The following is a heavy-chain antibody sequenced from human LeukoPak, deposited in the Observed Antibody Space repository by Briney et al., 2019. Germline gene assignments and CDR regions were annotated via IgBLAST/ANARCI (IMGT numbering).Heavy chain of an antibody. V-gene: IGHV4-59*01. Sequence: SETLSLTCTVSGGSFSSYYWSWIRQPRGEGLEWFGHIDYSGSTYYNPSLKSRVTMSVDTSKNQFSLNLRSVTAADTAVYYCARDYGPSRSFDYWGQGTLVTVSS. CDR1: GGSFSSYY. J-gene: IGHJ4*02. D-gene: IGHD3-16*01. CDR3: ARDYGPSRSFDY. CDR2: IDYSGST.